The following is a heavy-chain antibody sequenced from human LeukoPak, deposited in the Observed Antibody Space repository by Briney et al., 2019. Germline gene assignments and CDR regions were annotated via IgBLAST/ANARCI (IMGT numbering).Heavy chain of an antibody. CDR3: AKQGDYYGSGSYYSPHYYYYYMDV. CDR2: ISGSGGNT. J-gene: IGHJ6*03. Sequence: GGSLRLSCAASGLTFSSYAMNWVRQAPGKGLEWVSAISGSGGNTYYADSVKGRFTISRDNSKNTLYLQMNSLRAEDTAVYYCAKQGDYYGSGSYYSPHYYYYYMDVWGKGTTVTISS. CDR1: GLTFSSYA. D-gene: IGHD3-10*01. V-gene: IGHV3-23*01.